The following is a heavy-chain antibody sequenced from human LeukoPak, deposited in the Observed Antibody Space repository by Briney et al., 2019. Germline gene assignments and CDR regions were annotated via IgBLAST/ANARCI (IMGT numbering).Heavy chain of an antibody. Sequence: GGSLRLSCAASGFTFSDYYMSWFRQAPGKGLEWVSYISSSGSTIYYADSVKGRFTISRDNAKNSLYLQMNSLRAEDTAVYYSATSHLKDAFDIWGQGTMVTVSS. D-gene: IGHD3-3*02. CDR3: ATSHLKDAFDI. CDR1: GFTFSDYY. CDR2: ISSSGSTI. V-gene: IGHV3-11*01. J-gene: IGHJ3*02.